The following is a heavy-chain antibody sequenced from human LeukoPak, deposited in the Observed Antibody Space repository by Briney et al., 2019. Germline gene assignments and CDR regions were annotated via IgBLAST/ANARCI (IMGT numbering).Heavy chain of an antibody. J-gene: IGHJ4*02. CDR3: ARDPYCGGDCYHFDY. CDR1: GFTFSSYA. V-gene: IGHV3-30-3*01. CDR2: IYYDGSNK. Sequence: PGRSLRLSCAASGFTFSSYAMHWVRQAPGKGLVWVAVIYYDGSNKYYADSVKGRFTISRDNTKNTLYLQMNSLRAEDTAVYYCARDPYCGGDCYHFDYWGQGTLVTVSS. D-gene: IGHD2-21*02.